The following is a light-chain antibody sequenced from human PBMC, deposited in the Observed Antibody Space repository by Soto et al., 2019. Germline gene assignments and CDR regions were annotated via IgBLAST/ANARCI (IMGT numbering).Light chain of an antibody. CDR1: QAPGGS. J-gene: IGKJ2*01. Sequence: DIQVTQSPSTLSASVGDRVTITCRASQAPGGSLDWFQQKPGKAPKLLIYDASNLQTGVPRRFSGSRAGTEFSLTISGLQPDDYASYFCLQYDSDPYAFGQGTKVESK. CDR2: DAS. V-gene: IGKV1-5*01. CDR3: LQYDSDPYA.